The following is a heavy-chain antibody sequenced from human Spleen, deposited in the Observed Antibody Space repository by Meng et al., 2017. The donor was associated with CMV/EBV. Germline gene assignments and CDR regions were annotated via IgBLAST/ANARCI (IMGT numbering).Heavy chain of an antibody. Sequence: AVSGGSISNCNGGSGVRQPPGKGLEWIGEIYHSGDTNYDPSLKRRVTISIDKSKNQLSLKLSSVTAADTALYYCARAALQRGAPFDFWGQGTLVTVSS. CDR1: GGSISNCNG. D-gene: IGHD2-15*01. CDR2: IYHSGDT. V-gene: IGHV4-4*02. CDR3: ARAALQRGAPFDF. J-gene: IGHJ4*02.